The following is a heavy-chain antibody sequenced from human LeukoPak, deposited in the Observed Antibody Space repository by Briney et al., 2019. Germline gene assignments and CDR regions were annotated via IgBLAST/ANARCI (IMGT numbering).Heavy chain of an antibody. D-gene: IGHD6-13*01. CDR2: ISYDGSNK. J-gene: IGHJ4*02. CDR1: GFTFSSYA. Sequence: GGSLRLSCAASGFTFSSYAMHWVRQAPGKGLEWVAVISYDGSNKYYADSVKGRFTISRDNSKNTLYLQMDSLRAEDTAVYYCAKDLPIAAAGVPRYFDYWGQGTLVTVSS. V-gene: IGHV3-30-3*01. CDR3: AKDLPIAAAGVPRYFDY.